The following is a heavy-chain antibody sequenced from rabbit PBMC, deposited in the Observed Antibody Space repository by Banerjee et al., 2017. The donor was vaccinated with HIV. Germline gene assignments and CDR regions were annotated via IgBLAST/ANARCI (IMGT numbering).Heavy chain of an antibody. J-gene: IGHJ4*01. CDR2: INSSSCNV. V-gene: IGHV1S45*01. D-gene: IGHD4-1*01. Sequence: QEQLEESGGGLVQPGGSLKLSCKASGFDFSSYGVSWVRQAPGKGLEWIGCINSSSCNVVYASWATGRFTISKTSSTTVTLQMTSLTAADTATYLCARDLAGVIGWNFNLWGPGTLVTVS. CDR3: ARDLAGVIGWNFNL. CDR1: GFDFSSYG.